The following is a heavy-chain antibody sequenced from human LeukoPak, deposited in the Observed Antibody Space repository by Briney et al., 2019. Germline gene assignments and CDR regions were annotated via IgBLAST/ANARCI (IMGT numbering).Heavy chain of an antibody. CDR2: ISGSGGST. Sequence: PGGSLRLSCAASGFTFSSYAMSWVRQAPGKGLEWVSAISGSGGSTYYADSVKGRFTISRDNSKNTLYLQMNSLRAGDTAVYYCAKLPLQDYRGNWFDPWGQGTLVTVSS. CDR3: AKLPLQDYRGNWFDP. D-gene: IGHD4-11*01. J-gene: IGHJ5*02. V-gene: IGHV3-23*01. CDR1: GFTFSSYA.